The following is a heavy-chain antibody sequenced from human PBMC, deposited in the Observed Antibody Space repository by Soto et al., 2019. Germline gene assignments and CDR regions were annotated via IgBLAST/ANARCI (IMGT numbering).Heavy chain of an antibody. V-gene: IGHV3-30*18. CDR3: AKDLHGYLGSYYYGMDV. CDR1: GFTFSSYG. CDR2: ISYDGSNK. J-gene: IGHJ6*02. D-gene: IGHD5-18*01. Sequence: GGSLRLSCAASGFTFSSYGMHWVRQAPGKGLEWVAVISYDGSNKYYADSVKGRFTISRDNSKNTLYLQMNSLRAEDTAVYYCAKDLHGYLGSYYYGMDVWGQGTTVTVSS.